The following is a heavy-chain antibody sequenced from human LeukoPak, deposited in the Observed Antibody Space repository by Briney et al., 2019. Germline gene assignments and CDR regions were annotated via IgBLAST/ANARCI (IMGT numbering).Heavy chain of an antibody. CDR3: ASWYVRGFDP. Sequence: SETLSLTCTISGGSTNTYYWSWIRQPPGKGLEWIGYIYYIGSTNYSPSLKSRVTISVDTSKNQFSLKLSSVTAADTAVYYCASWYVRGFDPWGQGTLVTVSS. J-gene: IGHJ5*02. V-gene: IGHV4-59*12. D-gene: IGHD3-16*01. CDR2: IYYIGST. CDR1: GGSTNTYY.